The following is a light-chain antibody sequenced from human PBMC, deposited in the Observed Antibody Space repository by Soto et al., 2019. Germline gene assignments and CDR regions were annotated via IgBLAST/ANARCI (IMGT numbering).Light chain of an antibody. V-gene: IGLV1-47*01. CDR1: SFNVGKNL. Sequence: QSVLTQPPSASRTPGQRVTISCSGGSFNVGKNLVYWYQQRPGTAPKLIIFKNNQRPSGVPDRFSGSNSGSSASLAISGLLSEDEARYFCAAWDDSLSAWVFGGGTKVTVL. CDR2: KNN. CDR3: AAWDDSLSAWV. J-gene: IGLJ3*02.